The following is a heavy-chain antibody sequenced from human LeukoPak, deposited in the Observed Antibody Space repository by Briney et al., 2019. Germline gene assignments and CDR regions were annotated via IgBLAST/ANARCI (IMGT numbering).Heavy chain of an antibody. V-gene: IGHV3-9*01. J-gene: IGHJ4*02. CDR2: ISWNSGSI. CDR1: GFTFYDYA. CDR3: AKASTVTTHYFDY. D-gene: IGHD4-17*01. Sequence: GRSLRLSCAASGFTFYDYAMHWVRQAPGKGLEWVSGISWNSGSIGYADSVKGRFTISRDNAKNSLYLQMNSLRAEDTALYYCAKASTVTTHYFDYWGQGTLVTVSS.